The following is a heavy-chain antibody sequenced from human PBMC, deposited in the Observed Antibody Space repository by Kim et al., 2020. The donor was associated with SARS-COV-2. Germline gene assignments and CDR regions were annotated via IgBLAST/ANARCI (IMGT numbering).Heavy chain of an antibody. V-gene: IGHV3-7*01. Sequence: RGSLRLSCVASGFSFSTYWMNWVRQAPGKGLEWVANIKPDGSKKYYVDSVRGRFTISRDNSKNSLYLQMNSLRAEDTAVYYCAKENTTFHNWGQGTLVTVSS. CDR2: IKPDGSKK. CDR1: GFSFSTYW. J-gene: IGHJ4*02. CDR3: AKENTTFHN.